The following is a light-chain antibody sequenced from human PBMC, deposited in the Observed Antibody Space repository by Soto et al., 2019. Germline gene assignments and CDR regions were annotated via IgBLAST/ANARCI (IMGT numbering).Light chain of an antibody. CDR1: QSLVHSDGNTY. CDR3: MQGIQWPFT. V-gene: IGKV2-30*02. CDR2: KVS. Sequence: DVVMTQSPLSLPVTRGQPASISCRSSQSLVHSDGNTYLTWFQQRPGQSPRRLIYKVSNRDSGVPDRFSGSGSDTDFTLKIRRVEAEDVGVYYCMQGIQWPFTFGPGTTVDIK. J-gene: IGKJ3*01.